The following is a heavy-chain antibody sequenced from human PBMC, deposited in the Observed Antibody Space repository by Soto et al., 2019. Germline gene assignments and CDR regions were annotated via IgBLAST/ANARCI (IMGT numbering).Heavy chain of an antibody. CDR2: IKQDGSEK. CDR1: GFTFSSYW. D-gene: IGHD7-27*01. CDR3: ASRQLGIDGDDAFDI. V-gene: IGHV3-7*03. Sequence: GESLKISCAASGFTFSSYWMSWVRQAPGKGLEWVANIKQDGSEKYYVDSVKGRFTISRDNAKNSLYLQMNSLRAEDTAVYYCASRQLGIDGDDAFDIWGQGTMVTVSS. J-gene: IGHJ3*02.